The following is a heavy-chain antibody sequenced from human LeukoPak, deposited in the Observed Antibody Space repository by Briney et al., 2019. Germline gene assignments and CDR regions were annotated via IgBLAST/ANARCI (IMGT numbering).Heavy chain of an antibody. CDR1: GFTFSSYG. CDR3: AKLYGSGSYYNVGDY. CDR2: IRYDGSNR. D-gene: IGHD3-10*01. Sequence: GGSLRLSCAASGFTFSSYGMHWVRQAPGKGLEWVAFIRYDGSNRYYTDSVRGRFTISRDNSNNTLYPQMNSLRAEDTAVYYCAKLYGSGSYYNVGDYWGQGTLVTVSS. J-gene: IGHJ4*02. V-gene: IGHV3-30*02.